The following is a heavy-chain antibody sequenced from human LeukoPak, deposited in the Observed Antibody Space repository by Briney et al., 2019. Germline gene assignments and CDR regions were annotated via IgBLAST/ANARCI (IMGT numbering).Heavy chain of an antibody. V-gene: IGHV1-69*01. CDR3: AFTPGQYYYGMDV. J-gene: IGHJ6*02. CDR1: GGTFSRYG. CDR2: IIPIFGTA. Sequence: GASVKVSCKASGGTFSRYGITWVRQAPGQGLEWMGGIIPIFGTANYAQKFQGRVTITADESTSTAYMELSSLRSEDTAVYYCAFTPGQYYYGMDVWGQGTTVTVSS.